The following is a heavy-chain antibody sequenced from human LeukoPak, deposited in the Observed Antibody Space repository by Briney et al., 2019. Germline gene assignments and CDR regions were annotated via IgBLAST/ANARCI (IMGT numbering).Heavy chain of an antibody. Sequence: SETLSLTCTVSGGSVSGGSYYWSWIRQPPGKGLEWIGYIYYSGSTNYNPSLKSRVTISVDTSKNQFSLKLSSVTAVDTAVYYCTRKATTGPTKAAFDVWGQGTMVTVSP. CDR3: TRKATTGPTKAAFDV. V-gene: IGHV4-61*01. CDR2: IYYSGST. J-gene: IGHJ3*01. D-gene: IGHD4-17*01. CDR1: GGSVSGGSYY.